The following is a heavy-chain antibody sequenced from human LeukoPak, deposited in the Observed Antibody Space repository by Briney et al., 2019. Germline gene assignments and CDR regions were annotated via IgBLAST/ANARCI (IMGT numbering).Heavy chain of an antibody. V-gene: IGHV3-48*03. CDR1: TFAFNNYE. CDR3: ARVSPFGLNAFDV. J-gene: IGHJ3*01. CDR2: ISTAGSTI. D-gene: IGHD3-3*01. Sequence: GGSLRLSCVASTFAFNNYEMNWVRQSPGKGLEWISYISTAGSTIYYADSVKGRFTISRDNAEKSLFLQINSLRVEDTAVYYCARVSPFGLNAFDVWGQGTLVTVSS.